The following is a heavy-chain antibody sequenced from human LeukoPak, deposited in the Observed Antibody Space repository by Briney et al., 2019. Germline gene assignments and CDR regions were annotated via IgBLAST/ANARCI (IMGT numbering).Heavy chain of an antibody. Sequence: PGGSLRLSCAASGFSFSTYNMNWVRQAPGKGLEWVSAISGSGGSTYYADSVKGRFTISRDNSKNTLYLQMNSLRAEDTAVYYCAKLGISIVVVTAPFDYWGQGTLVTVSS. V-gene: IGHV3-23*01. J-gene: IGHJ4*02. CDR3: AKLGISIVVVTAPFDY. CDR1: GFSFSTYN. CDR2: ISGSGGST. D-gene: IGHD2-21*02.